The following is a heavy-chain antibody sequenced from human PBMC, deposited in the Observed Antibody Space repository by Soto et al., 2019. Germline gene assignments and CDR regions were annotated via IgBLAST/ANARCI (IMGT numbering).Heavy chain of an antibody. V-gene: IGHV3-23*01. J-gene: IGHJ4*02. CDR3: AIDYSTGYADF. D-gene: IGHD5-12*01. CDR2: ISVTGTRT. Sequence: EVHLLESGGDLVHPGGSLRLSCAASGFIFSNYAMTWVRKVPGKGLEWVSTISVTGTRTHYADSVEGRFTISRDNFKSTLFLQMNSLRAADTAIYYCAIDYSTGYADFWGQGTLVTVSS. CDR1: GFIFSNYA.